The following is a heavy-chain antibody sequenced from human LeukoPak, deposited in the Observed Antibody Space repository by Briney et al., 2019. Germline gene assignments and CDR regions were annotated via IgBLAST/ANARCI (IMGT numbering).Heavy chain of an antibody. Sequence: SETLSLTCTVSGGSISGYFWNWIRQPAGKGLEWIGRIYTSGSTTYNPSLKSRVTMSVDTAKNQLSLKLSSVTAADTAVYYCVRVMVVATTLAWLDPWGQGTLVTVSS. V-gene: IGHV4-4*07. CDR3: VRVMVVATTLAWLDP. CDR2: IYTSGST. CDR1: GGSISGYF. D-gene: IGHD2-15*01. J-gene: IGHJ5*02.